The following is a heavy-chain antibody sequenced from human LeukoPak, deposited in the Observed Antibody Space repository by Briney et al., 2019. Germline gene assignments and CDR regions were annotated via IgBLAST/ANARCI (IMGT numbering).Heavy chain of an antibody. Sequence: PGGSLRLACAASGFTFSSCAMSWVRQAPGKGLEWVSAISGSGGSTYYADSVKGRFTISRDNSKNTLYPQMNSLRAEDTAVYYCAKDPGETVTPSSIYFDYWGQGTLVTVSS. CDR2: ISGSGGST. D-gene: IGHD4-17*01. J-gene: IGHJ4*02. V-gene: IGHV3-23*01. CDR1: GFTFSSCA. CDR3: AKDPGETVTPSSIYFDY.